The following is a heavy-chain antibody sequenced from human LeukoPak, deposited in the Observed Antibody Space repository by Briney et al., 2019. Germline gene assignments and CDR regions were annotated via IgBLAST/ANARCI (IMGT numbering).Heavy chain of an antibody. CDR3: ARHASSDIVVVPAATGWYFDL. CDR2: IYHSGST. CDR1: GYSISSGYY. J-gene: IGHJ2*01. D-gene: IGHD2-2*01. V-gene: IGHV4-38-2*02. Sequence: PSETLSLTCTVSGYSISSGYYWGWIRQPPGKGLEWIGNIYHSGSTYYNPSLKSRVTISVDTSKNQFSLKLSSVTAADTVVYYCARHASSDIVVVPAATGWYFDLWGRGTLVTVSS.